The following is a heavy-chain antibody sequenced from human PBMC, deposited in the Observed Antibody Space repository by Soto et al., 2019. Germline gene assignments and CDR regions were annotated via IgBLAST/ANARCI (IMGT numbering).Heavy chain of an antibody. D-gene: IGHD6-19*01. Sequence: EVQLVESGGGLVQPGGSLRVSCAASGFTFSSYWMHWVRQAPGKGLVWVSRINSDGSSTSYADSVKGRFTISRDNAKNTLYLQMNSLSAEDTAIYYCARRVAVAGLHYWGQGTLVTVSS. J-gene: IGHJ4*02. CDR2: INSDGSST. CDR3: ARRVAVAGLHY. CDR1: GFTFSSYW. V-gene: IGHV3-74*01.